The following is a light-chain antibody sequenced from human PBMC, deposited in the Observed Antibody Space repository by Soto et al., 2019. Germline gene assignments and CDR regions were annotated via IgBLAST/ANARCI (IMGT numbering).Light chain of an antibody. CDR1: QDIGND. CDR3: LQDYNFPLT. CDR2: AAS. Sequence: AIQMTPSPSSLSASVGDRVTITCRASQDIGNDLAWYQQRPGKAPKLLIYAASSLQSGVPSRFSGSGSGTDFTLTISSLQPGDFATYYCLQDYNFPLTFGGGTKVEIK. V-gene: IGKV1-6*01. J-gene: IGKJ4*01.